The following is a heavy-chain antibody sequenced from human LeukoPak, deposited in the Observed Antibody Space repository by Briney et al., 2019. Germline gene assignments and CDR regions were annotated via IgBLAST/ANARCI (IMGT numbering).Heavy chain of an antibody. CDR1: GYTFTGYY. J-gene: IGHJ5*02. CDR2: IIPILGIA. CDR3: ARDRIAAAGKGYNWFDP. V-gene: IGHV1-69*04. D-gene: IGHD6-13*01. Sequence: VASAKVSCKASGYTFTGYYMHWVRQAPGQGLEWMGRIIPILGIANYAQKFQGRVTITADKSTSTAYMELSSLRSEDTAVYYCARDRIAAAGKGYNWFDPWGQGTLVTVSS.